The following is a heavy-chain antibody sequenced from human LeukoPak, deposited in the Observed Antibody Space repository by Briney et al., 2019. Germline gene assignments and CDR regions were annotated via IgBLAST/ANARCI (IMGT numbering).Heavy chain of an antibody. D-gene: IGHD6-19*01. CDR1: GGSFSGYY. CDR3: ARRAGYSSGWFSY. CDR2: INHSGST. V-gene: IGHV4-34*01. J-gene: IGHJ4*02. Sequence: PSETLSLTCADYGGSFSGYYWSWIRQPPGKGLEWIGEINHSGSTNYNPSLKSRVTISVDTSKNQFSLKLSSVTAADTAVYYCARRAGYSSGWFSYWGQGTLVTVSS.